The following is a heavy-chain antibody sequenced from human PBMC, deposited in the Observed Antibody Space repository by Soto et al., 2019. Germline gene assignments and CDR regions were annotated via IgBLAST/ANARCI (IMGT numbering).Heavy chain of an antibody. J-gene: IGHJ4*02. D-gene: IGHD2-2*02. Sequence: PXGSLRLSCSAAGFTFNTYGMHWVRQAPGKGLDWVAVISYGGSEKYYVDSVKGRFTISKDNSKNTLYLQMNSLRPEDTAVYYCAKSPNFYCSSPNCYKYYFDHWGQGTRVTVSS. CDR2: ISYGGSEK. CDR3: AKSPNFYCSSPNCYKYYFDH. V-gene: IGHV3-30*18. CDR1: GFTFNTYG.